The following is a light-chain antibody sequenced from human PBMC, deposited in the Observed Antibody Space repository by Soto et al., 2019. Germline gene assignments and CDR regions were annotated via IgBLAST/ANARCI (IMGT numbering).Light chain of an antibody. V-gene: IGKV3-11*01. Sequence: EIVLTQSPATLSLSPGERATLSCRASQSVGSYLAWYQQKPGQAPGLLIYDASNRATGIPARFSGSGSGTDFTLTISSLEPEDFAVYYCQQRGNWPPITFGQGTRLE. CDR2: DAS. CDR1: QSVGSY. J-gene: IGKJ5*01. CDR3: QQRGNWPPIT.